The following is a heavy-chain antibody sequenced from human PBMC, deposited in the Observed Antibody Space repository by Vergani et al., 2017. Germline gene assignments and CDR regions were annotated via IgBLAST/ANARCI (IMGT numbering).Heavy chain of an antibody. Sequence: QVQLVESGGGLVKPGGSLRLSCAASGFTFSDYYMSWIRQAPGKGLEWVSYISSSSSYTNYADSVKGRFTISRDNANNSLYLQMNSLRAEDTAVYYCARDRNGIAAAGGELYYFDYWGQGTLVSVSS. CDR1: GFTFSDYY. CDR3: ARDRNGIAAAGGELYYFDY. J-gene: IGHJ4*02. D-gene: IGHD6-13*01. V-gene: IGHV3-11*06. CDR2: ISSSSSYT.